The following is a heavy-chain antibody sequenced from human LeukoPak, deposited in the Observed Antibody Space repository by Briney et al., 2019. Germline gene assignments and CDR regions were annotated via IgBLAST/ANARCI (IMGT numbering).Heavy chain of an antibody. Sequence: SETLSLTCTVSGGSISSGSYYWSWIRQPAGKGLEWIGRIYTSGSTNYNPSLKSRVTISVDTSKNQFSLQLRSVTAADTAVYYCARGRGSSWYYFDYWGQGTLVTVSS. CDR2: IYTSGST. D-gene: IGHD6-13*01. CDR1: GGSISSGSYY. J-gene: IGHJ4*02. V-gene: IGHV4-61*02. CDR3: ARGRGSSWYYFDY.